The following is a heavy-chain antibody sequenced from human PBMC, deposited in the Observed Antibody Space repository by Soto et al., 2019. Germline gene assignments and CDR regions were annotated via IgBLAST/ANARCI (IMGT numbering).Heavy chain of an antibody. J-gene: IGHJ6*02. V-gene: IGHV3-23*01. CDR3: AKDLGCTNGVCYPGGAYYYYGMDV. CDR1: GFTFSSYA. CDR2: ISGSGGST. Sequence: GGSLRLSCAASGFTFSSYAMSWVRQAPGKGLEWVSAISGSGGSTYYADSVKGRFTISRDNSKNTLYLQMNSLRAEDTAVYYCAKDLGCTNGVCYPGGAYYYYGMDVWGQGTTVTVS. D-gene: IGHD2-8*01.